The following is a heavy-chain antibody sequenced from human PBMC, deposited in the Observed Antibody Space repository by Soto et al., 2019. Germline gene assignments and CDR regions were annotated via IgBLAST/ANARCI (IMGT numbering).Heavy chain of an antibody. CDR3: ARDYPQVVVPAAPSPGNWFDP. Sequence: SVKVSCKASGGTFSSYAISWVRQAPGQGLEWMGGIIPIFGTANYAQKFQGRVTITADESTSTDYMELSNLKSEDTAVYYCARDYPQVVVPAAPSPGNWFDPWGQGTLVTVSS. V-gene: IGHV1-69*13. CDR1: GGTFSSYA. CDR2: IIPIFGTA. D-gene: IGHD2-2*01. J-gene: IGHJ5*02.